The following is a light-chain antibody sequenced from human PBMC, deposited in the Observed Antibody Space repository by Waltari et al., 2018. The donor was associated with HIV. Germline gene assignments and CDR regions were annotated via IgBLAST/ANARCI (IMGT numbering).Light chain of an antibody. CDR2: QVS. V-gene: IGKV2-30*01. CDR3: MQETYLWT. Sequence: PVTPGQPASISCRSSQSLVYSDGNTYLNWFHQRPGRSPRRLIYQVSKRDSGVPDRFSGSGSGTDFTLKISRVEADDVGVYYCMQETYLWTFGQGTKVEIK. J-gene: IGKJ1*01. CDR1: QSLVYSDGNTY.